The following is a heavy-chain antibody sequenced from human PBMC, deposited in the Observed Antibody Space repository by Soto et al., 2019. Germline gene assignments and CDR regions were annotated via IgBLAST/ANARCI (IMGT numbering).Heavy chain of an antibody. CDR2: VDASGNT. J-gene: IGHJ5*02. CDR3: ARDVGGSVVPHWFDP. CDR1: GHSISADY. V-gene: IGHV4-4*07. D-gene: IGHD3-22*01. Sequence: QVQLQESGPGLVKASETLSLSCTVSGHSISADYWSWIRQPAGKRLEWIGRVDASGNTNYNTSLKSRVTMSVDTSKNQFFLKVRSVTASDTAMYFCARDVGGSVVPHWFDPWGQGALVTASS.